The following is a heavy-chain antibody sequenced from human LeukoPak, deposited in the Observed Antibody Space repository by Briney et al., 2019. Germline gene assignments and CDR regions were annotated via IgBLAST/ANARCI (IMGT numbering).Heavy chain of an antibody. D-gene: IGHD4-11*01. Sequence: ASVKVSCKASGYTVTSYGMSWVRQAPGQGLEGRGGISAYNGNTKYAQKPQGRVTMTTDPSTSTAYSELKCLSSDDTALSYCAVDFKTVYSNYVLYYYYMDVWGKGPTVTVSS. J-gene: IGHJ6*03. CDR2: ISAYNGNT. CDR1: GYTVTSYG. CDR3: AVDFKTVYSNYVLYYYYMDV. V-gene: IGHV1-18*01.